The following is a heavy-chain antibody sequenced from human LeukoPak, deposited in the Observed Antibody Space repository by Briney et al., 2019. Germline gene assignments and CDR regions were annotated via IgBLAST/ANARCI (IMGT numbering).Heavy chain of an antibody. V-gene: IGHV1-46*01. J-gene: IGHJ5*02. CDR3: ARALPHRRLMDTTMEQHWFDP. D-gene: IGHD5-18*01. CDR2: INPSGGST. CDR1: GYIFTSYF. Sequence: GASVTVSCKASGYIFTSYFMHWVLQAPGQGLEWMGLINPSGGSTRYAQKFQGRVTMTRDMSTSTVYMELSSLRSEDTAVYYCARALPHRRLMDTTMEQHWFDPWGQGTLVTVSS.